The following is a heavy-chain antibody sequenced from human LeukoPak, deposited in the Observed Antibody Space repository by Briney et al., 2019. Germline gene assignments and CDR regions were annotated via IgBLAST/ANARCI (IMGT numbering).Heavy chain of an antibody. D-gene: IGHD6-19*01. CDR3: AKGLFGSVAGTFDY. CDR2: ISGSGGST. J-gene: IGHJ4*02. CDR1: GFTFSSYA. Sequence: PGGSLRLSCAASGFTFSSYAMSWVRQAPGKGLEWVSAISGSGGSTYYADSVKGRLTISRDNSKNTLYLQMNSLRAEDTAVYYCAKGLFGSVAGTFDYWGQGTLVTVSS. V-gene: IGHV3-23*01.